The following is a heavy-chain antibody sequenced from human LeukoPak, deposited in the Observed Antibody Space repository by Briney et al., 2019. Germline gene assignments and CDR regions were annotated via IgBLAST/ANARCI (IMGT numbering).Heavy chain of an antibody. D-gene: IGHD3-3*01. CDR2: INHSGST. V-gene: IGHV4-34*01. J-gene: IGHJ3*02. CDR1: GFTFSGYW. Sequence: GSLRLSCAASGFTFSGYWMSWVRQPPGKGLEWIGEINHSGSTNYNPSLKSRVTISVDTSKNQFSLKLSSVTAADTAVYYCARGRMFYDFWSGIDAFDIWGQGTMVTVSS. CDR3: ARGRMFYDFWSGIDAFDI.